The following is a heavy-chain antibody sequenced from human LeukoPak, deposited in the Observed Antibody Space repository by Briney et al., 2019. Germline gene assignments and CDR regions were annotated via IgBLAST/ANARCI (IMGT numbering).Heavy chain of an antibody. D-gene: IGHD3-3*01. CDR3: ARGSITIFGVVTMSNWFDP. J-gene: IGHJ5*02. CDR2: INHSGST. Sequence: PSETLSPTCAVYGGSFSGYYWSWIRQPPGKGLEWIGEINHSGSTNYNPSLKSRVTISVDTSKNQFSLKLSSVTAADTAVYYCARGSITIFGVVTMSNWFDPWGQGTLVTVSS. CDR1: GGSFSGYY. V-gene: IGHV4-34*01.